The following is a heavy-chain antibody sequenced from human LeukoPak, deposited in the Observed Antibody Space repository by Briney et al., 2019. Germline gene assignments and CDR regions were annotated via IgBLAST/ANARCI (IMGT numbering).Heavy chain of an antibody. CDR2: IYYSGST. CDR3: ARRRAFGEGGSFDY. Sequence: SETLSLTCTVSGGSISSGDYYWSWIRQPPGTGLEWSGYIYYSGSTYYNASLKSRVTISVDTSKNQLSLKLSSVTAADTAVYYCARRRAFGEGGSFDYWGQGILVTVSS. J-gene: IGHJ4*02. CDR1: GGSISSGDYY. D-gene: IGHD3-16*01. V-gene: IGHV4-30-4*01.